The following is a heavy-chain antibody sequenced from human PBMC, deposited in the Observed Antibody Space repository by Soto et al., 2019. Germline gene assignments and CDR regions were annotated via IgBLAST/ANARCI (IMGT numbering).Heavy chain of an antibody. CDR2: IYYSGST. D-gene: IGHD3-22*01. CDR3: ARDYYDSSGYYSFDY. Sequence: NPSETLSLTCTVSGGSISSYYWSWIRQPAGKGLEWIGYIYYSGSTNYNPSLKSRVTISVDTSKNQFSLKLSSVTAADTAVYYCARDYYDSSGYYSFDYWGQGTLVTVSS. CDR1: GGSISSYY. V-gene: IGHV4-59*01. J-gene: IGHJ4*02.